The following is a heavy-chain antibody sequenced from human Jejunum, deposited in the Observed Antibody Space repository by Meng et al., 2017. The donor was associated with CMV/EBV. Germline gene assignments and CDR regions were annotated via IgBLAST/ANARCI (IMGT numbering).Heavy chain of an antibody. CDR1: GDSSSSGDSY. CDR3: AREGTNSYYFDY. J-gene: IGHJ4*02. V-gene: IGHV4-30-4*01. D-gene: IGHD1-14*01. CDR2: IYESGST. Sequence: CGVAGDSSSSGDSYWSWIRQPPEKGLEWIGYIYESGSTSYNPSLESRVTISVDTSKNQFSLKVMSVTAADTAVYYCAREGTNSYYFDYWGQGTLVTVSS.